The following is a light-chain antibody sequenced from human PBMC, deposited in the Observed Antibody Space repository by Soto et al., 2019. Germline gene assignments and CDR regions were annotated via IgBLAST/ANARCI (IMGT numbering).Light chain of an antibody. CDR3: SSYTSSSTYV. CDR1: SSDVGGYND. CDR2: DVS. J-gene: IGLJ1*01. V-gene: IGLV2-14*01. Sequence: QSALTQPASVSGSPGQSITISCTGTSSDVGGYNDVSWYQQHPGKAPEFMIYDVSNRPSGVSNRFSGSKSGNTASLTISGLQAEDGADYYCSSYTSSSTYVFGTGTKVTVL.